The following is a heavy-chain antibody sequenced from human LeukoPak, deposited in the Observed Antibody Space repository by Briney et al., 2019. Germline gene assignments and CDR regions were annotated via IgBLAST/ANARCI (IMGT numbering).Heavy chain of an antibody. CDR1: GGSISSYY. D-gene: IGHD6-19*01. J-gene: IGHJ4*02. V-gene: IGHV4-59*08. CDR2: IYYSGST. CDR3: ARRAYSSGFDYIDY. Sequence: SETLSLTCTVSGGSISSYYWSWIRQPPGKGLELIGFIYYSGSTSYNPSLKSRVTISVDTSKSQFSLKLSSVIAADTAVYYCARRAYSSGFDYIDYWGQGSLVTVSS.